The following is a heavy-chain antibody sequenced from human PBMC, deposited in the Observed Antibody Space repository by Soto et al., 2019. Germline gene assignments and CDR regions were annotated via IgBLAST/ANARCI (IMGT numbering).Heavy chain of an antibody. Sequence: QVQLVESGGGVVQPGRSLRLSCAASGFTFSNYGMHWVRQAPGKGLEWVIVISYDGNVAYYADSVKGRFTISIDNSKNTLFLQMNSLRTEDTAMYYCAKDGPINNWYFEYLGPGTLVTVSS. J-gene: IGHJ4*02. CDR1: GFTFSNYG. CDR2: ISYDGNVA. V-gene: IGHV3-30*18. D-gene: IGHD1-1*01. CDR3: AKDGPINNWYFEY.